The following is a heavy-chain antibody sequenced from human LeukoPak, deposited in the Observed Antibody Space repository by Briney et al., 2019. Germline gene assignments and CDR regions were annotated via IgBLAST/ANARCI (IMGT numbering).Heavy chain of an antibody. V-gene: IGHV5-51*01. CDR2: IHPSDSYI. D-gene: IGHD3-10*01. J-gene: IGHJ6*02. CDR1: GYSFTSYW. Sequence: GESLKISCEGSGYSFTSYWIAWVRQMPGTGLEWMGIIHPSDSYIRYSPSFQGQVTISADKSISTAYLQWSSLKASDTAMYYCARHSLAGSSGSYYGMDVWGQGTTVTVSS. CDR3: ARHSLAGSSGSYYGMDV.